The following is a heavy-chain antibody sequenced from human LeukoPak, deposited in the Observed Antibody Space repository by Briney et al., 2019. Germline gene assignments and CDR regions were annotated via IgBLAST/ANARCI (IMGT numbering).Heavy chain of an antibody. CDR1: GYTFTSYD. CDR3: ARVGLPGYCSSTSCHIPYWYFDL. D-gene: IGHD2-2*02. Sequence: ASVKVSCKASGYTFTSYDINWVRQATGQGLEWMGWMNPNSGNTGYAQKFQGRVTMTRNTSISTAYMELSSLRPEDTAVYYCARVGLPGYCSSTSCHIPYWYFDLWGRGTLVTVSS. CDR2: MNPNSGNT. J-gene: IGHJ2*01. V-gene: IGHV1-8*01.